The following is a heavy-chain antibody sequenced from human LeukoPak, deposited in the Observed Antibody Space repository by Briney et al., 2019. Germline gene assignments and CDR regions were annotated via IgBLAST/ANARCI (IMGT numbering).Heavy chain of an antibody. CDR1: GFTFDDYG. CDR3: ARGARGVSGYYFDF. Sequence: RLSCAASGFTFDDYGMSWVRQAPGKGLEWVLCINLNGGSTGYADSVKGRFTISRDNAKTSLYLQMNSLRAEDTALYYCARGARGVSGYYFDFWGQGTLVTVSS. J-gene: IGHJ4*02. V-gene: IGHV3-20*04. D-gene: IGHD3-10*01. CDR2: INLNGGST.